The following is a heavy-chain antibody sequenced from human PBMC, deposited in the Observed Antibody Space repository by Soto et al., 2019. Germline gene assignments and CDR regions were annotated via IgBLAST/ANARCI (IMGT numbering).Heavy chain of an antibody. Sequence: SETLSLTWTVSGGSISSSSYYWGWIRQPPGKGLEWIGSIYYSGSTYYNPSLKSRVTIPVDTSKNQFSLKLSSVTAADTAVYYCARQGQNLNMITFGGVIVARRNYYYYGMDVWGQGTTVTVSS. CDR2: IYYSGST. CDR3: ARQGQNLNMITFGGVIVARRNYYYYGMDV. D-gene: IGHD3-16*02. CDR1: GGSISSSSYY. J-gene: IGHJ6*02. V-gene: IGHV4-39*01.